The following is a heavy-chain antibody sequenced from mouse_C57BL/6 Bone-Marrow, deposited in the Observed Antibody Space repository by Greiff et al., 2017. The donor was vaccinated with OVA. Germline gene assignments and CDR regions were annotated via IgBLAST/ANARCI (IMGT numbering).Heavy chain of an antibody. D-gene: IGHD2-2*01. Sequence: VQLQQSGPGLVAPSQSLSITCTVSGFSLTSYGVHWVRQPPGKGLEWLVVIWSDGSTTYNSALKSRLSISKDNSKSQVFLKMNSLQTDDTAMYYCARHGYDGYYAMDYWGQGTSVTVSS. CDR3: ARHGYDGYYAMDY. J-gene: IGHJ4*01. CDR2: IWSDGST. CDR1: GFSLTSYG. V-gene: IGHV2-6-1*01.